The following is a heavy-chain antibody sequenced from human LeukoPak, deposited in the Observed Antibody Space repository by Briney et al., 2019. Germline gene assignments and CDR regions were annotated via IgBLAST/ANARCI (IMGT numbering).Heavy chain of an antibody. V-gene: IGHV3-48*03. J-gene: IGHJ4*02. Sequence: GGSLRLSCAASGFTFRSYEMNWVRQAPGKGLDWVSYISSSGTTVYYADSVKGRFTVSRDNANNALYLQMNSLRAEDTAVYYCARSIKGDSDHWGQGTLVSVCS. CDR1: GFTFRSYE. CDR3: ARSIKGDSDH. CDR2: ISSSGTTV. D-gene: IGHD3-10*01.